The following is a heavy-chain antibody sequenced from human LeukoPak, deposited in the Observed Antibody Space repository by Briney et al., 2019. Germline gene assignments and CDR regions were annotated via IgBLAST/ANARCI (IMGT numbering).Heavy chain of an antibody. CDR1: GFTFSSYA. Sequence: GGSLRLSCAASGFTFSSYAMSWVRQAPGKGLEWVSAISGSGGSTYYADSVKGRFTISRDNSKNTLYLQMNSLRAEDTAVYYCARVSRRDGYNYGSLDWFDPWGQGTLVTVSS. CDR2: ISGSGGST. V-gene: IGHV3-23*01. D-gene: IGHD5-12*01. CDR3: ARVSRRDGYNYGSLDWFDP. J-gene: IGHJ5*02.